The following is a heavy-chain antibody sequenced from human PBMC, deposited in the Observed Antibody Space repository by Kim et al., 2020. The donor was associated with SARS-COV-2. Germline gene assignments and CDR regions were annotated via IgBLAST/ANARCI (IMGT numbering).Heavy chain of an antibody. Sequence: GGSLRLSCAGSGFTFSSYAMSWVRQAPGKGLEWVSAISGSGTSRYYAYSVRGLFTISRDNSKNTLYLQMNSLRAEDTAIYYCAKAAAGISTFDAWGQGTLVTVSS. D-gene: IGHD6-13*01. V-gene: IGHV3-23*01. CDR2: ISGSGTSR. J-gene: IGHJ4*02. CDR1: GFTFSSYA. CDR3: AKAAAGISTFDA.